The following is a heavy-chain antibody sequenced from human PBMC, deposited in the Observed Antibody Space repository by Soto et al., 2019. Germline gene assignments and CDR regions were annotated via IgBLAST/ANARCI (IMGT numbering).Heavy chain of an antibody. J-gene: IGHJ6*02. CDR2: IYYSGST. V-gene: IGHV4-59*01. Sequence: KPSETLSLTCTVSGGSISSYYWSWIRQPPGKGLEWIGYIYYSGSTNYNPSLKSRVTISVDTSKNQFSLKLSSVTAADTAVYYCARGGGYDSRGYYPGDNYYYYYGIDVWGQGTTVTVSS. CDR1: GGSISSYY. D-gene: IGHD3-22*01. CDR3: ARGGGYDSRGYYPGDNYYYYYGIDV.